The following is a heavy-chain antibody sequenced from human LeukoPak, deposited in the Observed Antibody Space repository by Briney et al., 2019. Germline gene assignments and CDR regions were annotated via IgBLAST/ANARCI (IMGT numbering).Heavy chain of an antibody. J-gene: IGHJ6*02. D-gene: IGHD2-2*01. CDR1: GFTFSSYA. Sequence: GGSLRLPCAASGFTFSSYAMHWVRQAPGKGLEWVAVISYDGSNKYYADSVKGRFTISRDNSKNTLYLQMNSLRAEDTAVYYCARDQGIVVVPAAILGPYYYGMDVWGQGTTVTVSS. V-gene: IGHV3-30*04. CDR2: ISYDGSNK. CDR3: ARDQGIVVVPAAILGPYYYGMDV.